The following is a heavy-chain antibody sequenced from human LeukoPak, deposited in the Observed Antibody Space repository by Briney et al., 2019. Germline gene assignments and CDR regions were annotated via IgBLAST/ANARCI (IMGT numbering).Heavy chain of an antibody. V-gene: IGHV4-39*01. Sequence: PSETLFLTCSVSGGSISSSSYYWGRIRQPPGKGLEWIGSIYYSGSTYYTPSLKSRVTISVDTSKNQFSLKLSSVTAADTVVYYCARGQFWSGYFDYWGQRTLVTVSS. CDR3: ARGQFWSGYFDY. J-gene: IGHJ4*02. D-gene: IGHD3-3*02. CDR1: GGSISSSSYY. CDR2: IYYSGST.